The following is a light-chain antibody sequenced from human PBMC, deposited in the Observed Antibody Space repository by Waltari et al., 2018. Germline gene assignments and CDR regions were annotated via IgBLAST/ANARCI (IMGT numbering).Light chain of an antibody. CDR2: GSS. Sequence: EVVLTQSPVTLSVSPGERATLSCRASQSVSSNLAWYQQKPGQAPRLLIYGSSTRATGIPARFSGSESGTEFTLTISSLQSEDFAVYYCQQYNNWPRTFGQGTKVEIK. V-gene: IGKV3-15*01. CDR1: QSVSSN. J-gene: IGKJ1*01. CDR3: QQYNNWPRT.